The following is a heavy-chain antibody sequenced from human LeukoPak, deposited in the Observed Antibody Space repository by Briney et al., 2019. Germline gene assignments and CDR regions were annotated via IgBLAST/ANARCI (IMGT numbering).Heavy chain of an antibody. D-gene: IGHD5-12*01. Sequence: GGSLRLSCAASGFTFSSYWMSWVRQAPGKGLEGVANIKQDGSEKYHVDSVKGRFTISRDNAKNSLYLQMNSLRAEDTAVYYCARGSGYATSDYYYYYGMDVWGKGTTVTVSS. CDR3: ARGSGYATSDYYYYYGMDV. CDR1: GFTFSSYW. J-gene: IGHJ6*04. CDR2: IKQDGSEK. V-gene: IGHV3-7*03.